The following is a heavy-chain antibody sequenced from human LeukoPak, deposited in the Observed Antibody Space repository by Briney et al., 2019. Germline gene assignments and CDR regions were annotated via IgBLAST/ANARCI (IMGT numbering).Heavy chain of an antibody. J-gene: IGHJ6*02. Sequence: PSETLSLTCTVSGGSISSSSYYWGSIRQPPGKGLEWIGSIYYSGSTYYNPSLKSRVTISVDTSKNQFSLKLSSVTAADTAVYYCAREGLDTAMATNYYYYGMDVWGQGTTVTVSS. CDR1: GGSISSSSYY. CDR2: IYYSGST. CDR3: AREGLDTAMATNYYYYGMDV. D-gene: IGHD5-18*01. V-gene: IGHV4-39*07.